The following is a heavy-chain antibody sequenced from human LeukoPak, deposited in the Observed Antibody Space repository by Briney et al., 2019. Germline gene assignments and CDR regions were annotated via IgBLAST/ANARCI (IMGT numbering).Heavy chain of an antibody. CDR3: ARASYSSGWSSKY. Sequence: GGSLRLSCAASGFTFSSYWMSWVRQAPGKVLEWVANIKQDGSEKYYVDSVKGRFSISRDNAKNSLYMQMNSLRAEDTAVYYGARASYSSGWSSKYWGQGTLVIVSS. V-gene: IGHV3-7*04. CDR1: GFTFSSYW. D-gene: IGHD6-19*01. J-gene: IGHJ4*02. CDR2: IKQDGSEK.